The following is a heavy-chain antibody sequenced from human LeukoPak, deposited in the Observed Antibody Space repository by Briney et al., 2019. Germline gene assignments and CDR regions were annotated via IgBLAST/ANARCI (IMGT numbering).Heavy chain of an antibody. CDR2: IWYDGSNK. V-gene: IGHV3-33*01. J-gene: IGHJ4*02. CDR1: GFTFSSYG. D-gene: IGHD6-13*01. Sequence: GRSLRLSCAASGFTFSSYGMHWVRQAPGKGLEWVAVIWYDGSNKYYADSVKGRFTISRDNSMNTLYLQMNSLRAEDTAVYYCARLQYSSSWYLDYWGQGTLVTVSS. CDR3: ARLQYSSSWYLDY.